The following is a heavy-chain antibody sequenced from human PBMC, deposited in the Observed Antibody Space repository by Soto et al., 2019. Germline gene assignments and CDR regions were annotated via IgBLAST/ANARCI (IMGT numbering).Heavy chain of an antibody. CDR2: IYYSGGT. V-gene: IGHV4-59*01. CDR1: GGSISSYY. J-gene: IGHJ3*02. D-gene: IGHD1-26*01. Sequence: SETLSLTCTVSGGSISSYYWRWIRQPPGKGLEWIGYIYYSGGTNYNPSLKSRVTISVDTSKNQFSLKLSSVTAADTAVYYCASYSGSPDAFDIWGQGTMVTVS. CDR3: ASYSGSPDAFDI.